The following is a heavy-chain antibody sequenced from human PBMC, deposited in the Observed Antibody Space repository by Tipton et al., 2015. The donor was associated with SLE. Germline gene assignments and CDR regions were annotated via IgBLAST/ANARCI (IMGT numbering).Heavy chain of an antibody. CDR2: IFYSGDT. J-gene: IGHJ4*02. Sequence: TLSLTCNVSGVSISSSYWSWIRQPAGKGLEWIGNIFYSGDTYYNPSLKSRVTISVDTSKNQFSLKLTSVTAADTAVYYCARGGSAAAAVFDYWGQGTLVTVSS. D-gene: IGHD6-13*01. CDR1: GVSISSSY. CDR3: ARGGSAAAAVFDY. V-gene: IGHV4-59*08.